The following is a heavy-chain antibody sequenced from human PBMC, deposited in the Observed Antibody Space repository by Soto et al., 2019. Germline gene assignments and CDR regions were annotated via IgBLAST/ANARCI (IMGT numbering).Heavy chain of an antibody. V-gene: IGHV4-34*01. CDR1: GGSFSGYY. D-gene: IGHD3-3*01. J-gene: IGHJ6*02. Sequence: PSETLSLTCAVYGGSFSGYYWSWIRQPPGKGLEWIGEINHSGSTNYNPSLKSRVTISVDTSKNQFSLKLSSVTAADTAVYYCARGRSNADFWSGYHYYYYGMDVWGQGTTVPVS. CDR3: ARGRSNADFWSGYHYYYYGMDV. CDR2: INHSGST.